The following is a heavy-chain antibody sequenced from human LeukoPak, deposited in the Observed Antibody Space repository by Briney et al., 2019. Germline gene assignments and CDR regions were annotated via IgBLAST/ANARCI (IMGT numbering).Heavy chain of an antibody. CDR3: ATTRWFGDFMGADY. V-gene: IGHV4-39*01. CDR2: FSVYYSGTT. Sequence: KTSETLSLTCTVSGGSISSGNYYWGWIRQPPGKGLQWIGSFSVYYSGTTYYNPSLESRVTISVDTSNNQFSLKLSSMTATDTAVYYCATTRWFGDFMGADYWGQGTLVTVSS. D-gene: IGHD3-10*01. J-gene: IGHJ4*02. CDR1: GGSISSGNYY.